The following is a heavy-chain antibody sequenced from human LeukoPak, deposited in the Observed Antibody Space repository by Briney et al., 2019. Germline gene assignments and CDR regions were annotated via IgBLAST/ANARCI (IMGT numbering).Heavy chain of an antibody. CDR2: ISTVSTYT. CDR3: ARDGSGFYHYYYMDV. CDR1: GFTFSSYS. J-gene: IGHJ6*03. D-gene: IGHD6-25*01. Sequence: PGGSLRLSCAASGFTFSSYSMNWVRQAPGKGLEWVAHISTVSTYTHYTDSVKGRFTISRDNRKNLLYLQMSSLGAEDTAVYYCARDGSGFYHYYYMDVWGKGTTVTVSS. V-gene: IGHV3-21*01.